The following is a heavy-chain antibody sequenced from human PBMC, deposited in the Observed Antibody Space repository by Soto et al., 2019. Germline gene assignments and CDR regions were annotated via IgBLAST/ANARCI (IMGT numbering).Heavy chain of an antibody. CDR3: AREEAGVDSWSGYYV. J-gene: IGHJ4*02. CDR2: IKQDGSEK. CDR1: GFTFSSYW. V-gene: IGHV3-7*01. Sequence: EVQLVESGGGLVQPGGSLRLSCAASGFTFSSYWMSWVRQAPGKGLEWVANIKQDGSEKYYVDSVKGRFTISRDNAKNSLYLQMNSLRAEDTDVYYCAREEAGVDSWSGYYVGGQGTLVTVSS. D-gene: IGHD3-3*01.